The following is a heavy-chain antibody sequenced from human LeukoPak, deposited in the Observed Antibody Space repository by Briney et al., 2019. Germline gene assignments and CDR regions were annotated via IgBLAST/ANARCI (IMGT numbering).Heavy chain of an antibody. D-gene: IGHD6-25*01. CDR1: GGSISSNSYY. CDR2: IYYSGST. Sequence: SETLSLTCTVSGGSISSNSYYWGWIRQPPGKGLEWIGSIYYSGSTYYNPSLKSRVTISVDTSENQFSLKLSSVTAADTAVYYCARDPMRRHYYYGMDVWGQGTTVTVSS. V-gene: IGHV4-39*02. J-gene: IGHJ6*02. CDR3: ARDPMRRHYYYGMDV.